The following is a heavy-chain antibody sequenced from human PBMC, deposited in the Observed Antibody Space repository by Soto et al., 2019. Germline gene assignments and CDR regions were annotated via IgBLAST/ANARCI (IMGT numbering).Heavy chain of an antibody. D-gene: IGHD6-13*01. CDR1: GFTCINVW. V-gene: IGHV3-15*07. CDR2: IKSKTDGGTT. CDR3: TTDSYSTMTVPRFDY. J-gene: IGHJ4*01. Sequence: GGSLRVPCAASGFTCINVWINWVRQAPGKGLEWVGRIKSKTDGGTTDFAAPVKDRFAISRDDSKNMVYLQMNSLKTEDTGIHYCTTDSYSTMTVPRFDYRGHRTLVTGSS.